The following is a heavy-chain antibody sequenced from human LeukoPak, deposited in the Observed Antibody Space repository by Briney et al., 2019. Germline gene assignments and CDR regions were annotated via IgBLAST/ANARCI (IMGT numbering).Heavy chain of an antibody. CDR3: ATPRTLYCSSTSCYTVGAFDI. CDR2: ISAYNGNT. CDR1: DYTFTSYG. J-gene: IGHJ3*02. Sequence: ASVKVSCKASDYTFTSYGITWVRQAPGQGLEWMGWISAYNGNTNYAQKFQGRVTMTRDTSISTAYMELSRLRSDDTAVYYCATPRTLYCSSTSCYTVGAFDIRGQGTMVTVSS. D-gene: IGHD2-2*02. V-gene: IGHV1-18*01.